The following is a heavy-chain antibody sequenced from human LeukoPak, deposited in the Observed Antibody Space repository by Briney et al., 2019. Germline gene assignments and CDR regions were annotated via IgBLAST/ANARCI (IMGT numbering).Heavy chain of an antibody. D-gene: IGHD3-22*01. CDR2: IIPIFGTA. J-gene: IGHJ4*02. CDR3: ARTYYYDSSGYPTDYFDY. Sequence: SVNVSCKASGGTFSSYAISWVRQAPGQGLEWMGGIIPIFGTANYAQKFQGRVTITADESTSTAYMELSSLRSEDTAVYYCARTYYYDSSGYPTDYFDYWGQGTLVTVSS. V-gene: IGHV1-69*13. CDR1: GGTFSSYA.